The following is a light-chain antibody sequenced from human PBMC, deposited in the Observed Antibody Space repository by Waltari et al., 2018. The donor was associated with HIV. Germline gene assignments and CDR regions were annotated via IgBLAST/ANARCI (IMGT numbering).Light chain of an antibody. CDR2: RDN. CDR3: SAWDRSLSAVV. V-gene: IGLV10-54*04. J-gene: IGLJ2*01. Sequence: QAGLTQPPSVSKGLRQTATLTCTGNSDNVGNQGATWLQQHQGHPPKLLFYRDNKRPSGSAERFSAARSGNTASLTITGRQPEDEADYICSAWDRSLSAVVFGGGTTLIVL. CDR1: SDNVGNQG.